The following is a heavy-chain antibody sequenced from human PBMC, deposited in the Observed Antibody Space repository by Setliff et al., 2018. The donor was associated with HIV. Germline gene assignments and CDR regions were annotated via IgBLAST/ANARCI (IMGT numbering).Heavy chain of an antibody. CDR3: ANPHDGGAFDV. CDR1: GFTFREKA. D-gene: IGHD1-1*01. V-gene: IGHV3-23*01. CDR2: ISGRGAST. Sequence: GGSLRLSCVASGFTFREKAMTWVRQPPGKGLEWVSGISGRGASTYYADAARDRFTISRDNSRDTVYMDLNSLKSEDSAVYYCANPHDGGAFDVWGQGTAVTVSS. J-gene: IGHJ3*01.